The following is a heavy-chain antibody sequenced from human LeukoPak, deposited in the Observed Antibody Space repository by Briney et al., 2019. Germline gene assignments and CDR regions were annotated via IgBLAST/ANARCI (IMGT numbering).Heavy chain of an antibody. Sequence: GGSLRLSCAASGFTFSSYSMNWVRQAPGKGLEWVSYISSSSSTIYYADSVKGRFTISRDNAKNSLYLQMSSLRSEDTAVYYCAGISSGRDYYFDYWGQGTLVTVSS. CDR1: GFTFSSYS. D-gene: IGHD6-19*01. J-gene: IGHJ4*02. V-gene: IGHV3-48*01. CDR3: AGISSGRDYYFDY. CDR2: ISSSSSTI.